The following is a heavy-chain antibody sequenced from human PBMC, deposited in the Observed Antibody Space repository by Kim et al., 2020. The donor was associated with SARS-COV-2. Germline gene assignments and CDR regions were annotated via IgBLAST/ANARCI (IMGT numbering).Heavy chain of an antibody. Sequence: SETLSLTCAVYGGSFSGYYWSWIRQPPGKGLEWIGEINHSGSTNYNPSLKSRVTISVDTSKNQFSLKLSSVTAADTAVYYCARVYSSSWYIYYYGMDVWGQGTTVTVSS. D-gene: IGHD6-13*01. CDR3: ARVYSSSWYIYYYGMDV. J-gene: IGHJ6*02. V-gene: IGHV4-34*01. CDR2: INHSGST. CDR1: GGSFSGYY.